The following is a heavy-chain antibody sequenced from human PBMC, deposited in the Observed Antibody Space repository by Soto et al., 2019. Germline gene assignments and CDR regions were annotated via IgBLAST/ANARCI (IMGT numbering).Heavy chain of an antibody. CDR2: INHSGST. CDR3: ARVGRSSGWYNIDY. V-gene: IGHV4-34*01. Sequence: PSGPLSLTCAVCGGSFSGYYWSWIRPPPGKGLEWIGEINHSGSTNYNPSLKSRVTISVDTSKNQFSLKLSSVTAADTAVYYCARVGRSSGWYNIDYWGQGTLVTVSS. J-gene: IGHJ4*02. CDR1: GGSFSGYY. D-gene: IGHD6-19*01.